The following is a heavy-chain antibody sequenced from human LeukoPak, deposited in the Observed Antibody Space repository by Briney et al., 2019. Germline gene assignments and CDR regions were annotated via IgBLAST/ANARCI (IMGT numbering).Heavy chain of an antibody. Sequence: GGSLRLSCAASGFTFSSYSMTWVRQAPGKGLEWVSSISSSSSYIYYADSVKGRFTISRDDAKNSLYLQMNSLRAEDTAVYYCARDHSGMITFGGVIVASLGVDYWGQGTLVTVSS. CDR1: GFTFSSYS. CDR3: ARDHSGMITFGGVIVASLGVDY. D-gene: IGHD3-16*02. CDR2: ISSSSSYI. V-gene: IGHV3-21*01. J-gene: IGHJ4*02.